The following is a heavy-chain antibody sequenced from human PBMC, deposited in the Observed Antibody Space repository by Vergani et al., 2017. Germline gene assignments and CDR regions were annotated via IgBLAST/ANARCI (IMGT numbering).Heavy chain of an antibody. CDR3: ARHSTVEWLVKLGSIDP. J-gene: IGHJ5*02. CDR1: GASIRSSNYY. V-gene: IGHV4-39*01. CDR2: IYYSGST. Sequence: QLQLQESGPGLVKPSATLSLTCSVSGASIRSSNYYWGWIRQPPGKGLEWIASIYYSGSTYYNPSLKSRVTISADTSKNQFSLKLSSVTAADTAVYFCARHSTVEWLVKLGSIDPWGQGILVTVSS. D-gene: IGHD6-19*01.